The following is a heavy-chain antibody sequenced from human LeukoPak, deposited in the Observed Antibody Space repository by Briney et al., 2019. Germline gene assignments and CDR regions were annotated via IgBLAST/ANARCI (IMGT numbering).Heavy chain of an antibody. CDR1: GYTFTNYG. D-gene: IGHD1-1*01. Sequence: ASVKVSCKASGYTFTNYGITWVRQAPGQGLEWMGWINAYNANTNYAQKLQGRVTMTIDTSTSTAYMELRSLRSDDTAVYYCARGRTHRYNWHTRNTDGFDIWGQGTMVTVSS. CDR3: ARGRTHRYNWHTRNTDGFDI. CDR2: INAYNANT. J-gene: IGHJ3*02. V-gene: IGHV1-18*01.